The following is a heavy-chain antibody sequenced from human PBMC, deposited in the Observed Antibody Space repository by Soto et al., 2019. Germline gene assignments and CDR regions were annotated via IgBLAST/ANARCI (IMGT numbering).Heavy chain of an antibody. CDR1: GFTFKNYD. V-gene: IGHV3-13*01. CDR2: IGNSGDT. D-gene: IGHD2-8*01. CDR3: VRAGVAPYYYYGMDV. J-gene: IGHJ6*02. Sequence: EVQLVESGGDIVQPGGSLRLSCAASGFTFKNYDMYWVRQAPGKGLEWVSSIGNSGDTNHAGSVKGRFTISRENDRNALYLQMNSLRGGDTAVYFCVRAGVAPYYYYGMDVWGQGTTVTVSS.